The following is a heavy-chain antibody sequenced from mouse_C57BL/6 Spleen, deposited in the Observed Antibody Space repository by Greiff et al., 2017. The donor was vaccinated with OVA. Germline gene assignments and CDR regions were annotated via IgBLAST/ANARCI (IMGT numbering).Heavy chain of an antibody. D-gene: IGHD4-1*01. Sequence: EVQLVESGGDLVKPGGSLKLSCAASGFTFSSYGMSWVRQTPDKRLEWVATISSGGSYTYYPDSVKGRFTISRDNAKNTLYLQMSSLKSEDTAMYYCARQDWDEGYAMDYWGQGTSVTVSS. CDR2: ISSGGSYT. J-gene: IGHJ4*01. V-gene: IGHV5-6*01. CDR1: GFTFSSYG. CDR3: ARQDWDEGYAMDY.